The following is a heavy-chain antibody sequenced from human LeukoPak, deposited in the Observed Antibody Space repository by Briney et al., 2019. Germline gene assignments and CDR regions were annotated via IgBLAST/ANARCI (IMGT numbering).Heavy chain of an antibody. J-gene: IGHJ4*02. CDR3: VRDNRSYNFDY. CDR1: GFTFSGNW. CDR2: IKSDGSFT. Sequence: GGSLRLSCAASGFTFSGNWMHWVRQAPGKGLVWVSCIKSDGSFTSIADSAKGRFTISRDNAKNAAYLQMNSLRAEDTAVYYCVRDNRSYNFDYWGQGTLVTVSS. D-gene: IGHD1-26*01. V-gene: IGHV3-74*01.